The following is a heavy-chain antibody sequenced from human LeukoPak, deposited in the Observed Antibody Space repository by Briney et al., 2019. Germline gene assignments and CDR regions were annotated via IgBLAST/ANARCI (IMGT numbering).Heavy chain of an antibody. V-gene: IGHV3-30*04. Sequence: GGSLRLSCAAPGFTFSSYAMHWVRQAPGKGLEWVAVISYDGSNKYYADSVKGRFTISRDNSKNTLYLQMNSLRAEDTAVYYCARDFLPLYYYDSSGYYSNWFDPWGQGTLVTVSS. CDR3: ARDFLPLYYYDSSGYYSNWFDP. CDR1: GFTFSSYA. D-gene: IGHD3-22*01. CDR2: ISYDGSNK. J-gene: IGHJ5*02.